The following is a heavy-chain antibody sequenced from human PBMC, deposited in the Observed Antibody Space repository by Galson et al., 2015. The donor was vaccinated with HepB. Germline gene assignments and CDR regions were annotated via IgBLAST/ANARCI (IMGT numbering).Heavy chain of an antibody. CDR1: GGTFSSYA. Sequence: SVKVSCKASGGTFSSYAISWVRQAPGQGLEWMGGIIPIFGTAHYAQKFQGRVTITADESTSTAYMELSSLRSEDTAVYYCARSYHAGLLEWLPFFDYWGQGTLVTVSS. D-gene: IGHD3-3*01. J-gene: IGHJ4*02. CDR2: IIPIFGTA. CDR3: ARSYHAGLLEWLPFFDY. V-gene: IGHV1-69*13.